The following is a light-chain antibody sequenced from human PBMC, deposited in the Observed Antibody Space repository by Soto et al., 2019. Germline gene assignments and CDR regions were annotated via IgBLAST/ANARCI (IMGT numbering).Light chain of an antibody. CDR3: ATWDDSLSCYV. Sequence: QSVLTQPPSASGTPGQRVTISCSGSSSSIGSNSVFWYQHLPGAAPRLLIYHNSQRPSGVPDRFSGSKSGTSASLAISGLRSEDEADYYCATWDDSLSCYVFGTGTKVTDL. J-gene: IGLJ1*01. CDR2: HNS. V-gene: IGLV1-47*02. CDR1: SSSIGSNS.